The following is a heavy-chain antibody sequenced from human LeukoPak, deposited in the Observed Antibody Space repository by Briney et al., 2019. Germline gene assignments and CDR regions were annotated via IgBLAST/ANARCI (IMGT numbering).Heavy chain of an antibody. CDR3: ARVYCSGGSCRYLDWFDP. J-gene: IGHJ5*02. V-gene: IGHV1-18*01. Sequence: GASVKVSCKASGYTFTSYGISWVRQAPGQGLEWMGWISAYNGNTNYAQKLQGRVTMTTDTSTSTAYMELRSLRSEDTAVYYCARVYCSGGSCRYLDWFDPWGQGTLVTVSS. CDR1: GYTFTSYG. D-gene: IGHD2-15*01. CDR2: ISAYNGNT.